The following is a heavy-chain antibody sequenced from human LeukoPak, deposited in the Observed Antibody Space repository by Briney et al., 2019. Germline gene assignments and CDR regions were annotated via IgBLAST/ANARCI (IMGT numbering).Heavy chain of an antibody. V-gene: IGHV1-18*01. CDR3: ARTTGSYTAF. CDR1: GFTFSTSA. D-gene: IGHD3-10*01. CDR2: INIYNANP. J-gene: IGHJ4*02. Sequence: GASVNVSCKASGFTFSTSAISWVRQAPGQGLEWMGWINIYNANPIYAQNLQGRVTMTTDTSTTTAYMELRSLTSDDTAVYYCARTTGSYTAFWGQGPLVTVSS.